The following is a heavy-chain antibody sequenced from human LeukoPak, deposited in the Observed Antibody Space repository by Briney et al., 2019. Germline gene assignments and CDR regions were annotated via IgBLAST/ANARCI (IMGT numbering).Heavy chain of an antibody. J-gene: IGHJ3*02. CDR3: ARGPTRFGDAFDI. CDR1: GGSISSSY. Sequence: PSETLSLTCSVSGGSISSSYWSWIRQPAGKGLEWIGRIYTSGSTNHNPSLKSRVTMSVGTSKNQFSLKLSSVTAADTAVYYCARGPTRFGDAFDIWGQGTMVTVSS. CDR2: IYTSGST. D-gene: IGHD3-10*01. V-gene: IGHV4-4*07.